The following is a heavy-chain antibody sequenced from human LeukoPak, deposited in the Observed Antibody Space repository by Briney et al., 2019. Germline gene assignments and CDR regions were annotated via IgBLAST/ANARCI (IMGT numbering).Heavy chain of an antibody. V-gene: IGHV4-34*01. CDR1: GGSFSGYY. CDR3: ARGSDGGNSLRYFDY. D-gene: IGHD4-23*01. Sequence: PSETLSLTCAAYGGSFSGYYWSWIRQPPGKGLEWIGEINHSGGTNYNPSLKSRVTISVDTSKNQFSLKLSSVTAADTAVYYCARGSDGGNSLRYFDYWGQGTLVTVSS. CDR2: INHSGGT. J-gene: IGHJ4*02.